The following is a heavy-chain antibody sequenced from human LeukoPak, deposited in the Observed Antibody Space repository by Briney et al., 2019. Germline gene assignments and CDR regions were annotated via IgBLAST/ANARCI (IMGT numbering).Heavy chain of an antibody. CDR1: GFTFSDYY. Sequence: GGSLRLSCAASGFTFSDYYMSWIRQAPGKGLEWVSYISSSSSYTNYADSVKGRFTISRDNAKNSLYLQMNSLRDEDTAVYYCARAAVLLEYSGYSPWGQGTLVTGSS. V-gene: IGHV3-11*06. D-gene: IGHD5-12*01. J-gene: IGHJ4*02. CDR3: ARAAVLLEYSGYSP. CDR2: ISSSSSYT.